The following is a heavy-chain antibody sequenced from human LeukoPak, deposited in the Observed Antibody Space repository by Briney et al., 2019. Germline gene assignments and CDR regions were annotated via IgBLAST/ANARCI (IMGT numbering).Heavy chain of an antibody. J-gene: IGHJ6*03. CDR2: MYYSGST. D-gene: IGHD3-22*01. CDR1: GGSLSSTSYY. V-gene: IGHV4-39*01. CDR3: ARHSPDYYDSSGYRYYYYYMDV. Sequence: SETLSLTCSVSGGSLSSTSYYWGWIRQPPGKGLEWIGTMYYSGSTYYNPSLKSRVTISVDRSKNQFSLKVSSVTAADTAVYYCARHSPDYYDSSGYRYYYYYMDVWGKGTTVTVSS.